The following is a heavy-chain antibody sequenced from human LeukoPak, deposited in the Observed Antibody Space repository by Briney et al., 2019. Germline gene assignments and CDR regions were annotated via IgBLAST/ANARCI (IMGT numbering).Heavy chain of an antibody. CDR3: ARDKYSIGVSAFDI. D-gene: IGHD6-19*01. CDR2: IWYDGGNK. J-gene: IGHJ3*02. Sequence: GRSLRLSCAASGFTFSSYGMHWVRQAPGKGLEWVAVIWYDGGNKYYADSVKGRFTISRDNSKNTLYLQMNSLRAEDTAVYYCARDKYSIGVSAFDIWGQGTMVTVSS. V-gene: IGHV3-33*01. CDR1: GFTFSSYG.